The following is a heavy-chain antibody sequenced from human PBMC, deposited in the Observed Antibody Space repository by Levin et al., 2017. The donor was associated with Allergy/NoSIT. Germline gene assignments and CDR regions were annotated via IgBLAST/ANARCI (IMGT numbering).Heavy chain of an antibody. J-gene: IGHJ6*02. V-gene: IGHV1-46*01. D-gene: IGHD3-22*01. Sequence: PGGSLRLSCKASGYTFTTYYIHWVRQAPGQGLEWMGRINPSGGSSGYSQKFQGRVTMTSDTSTSTVYMELSSLRSEDTAVYFCARNTYFYDNRGPSGGFDVWGQGTTVTVSS. CDR1: GYTFTTYY. CDR3: ARNTYFYDNRGPSGGFDV. CDR2: INPSGGSS.